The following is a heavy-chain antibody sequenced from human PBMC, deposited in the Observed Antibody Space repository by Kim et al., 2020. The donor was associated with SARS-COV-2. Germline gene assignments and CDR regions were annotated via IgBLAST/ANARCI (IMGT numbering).Heavy chain of an antibody. D-gene: IGHD1-26*01. CDR3: AKDSSRELLRNWFDP. J-gene: IGHJ5*02. CDR2: ISGSGGST. V-gene: IGHV3-23*01. CDR1: GFTFSSYA. Sequence: GGSLRLSCAASGFTFSSYAMSWVRQAPGKGLEWVSAISGSGGSTYYADSVKGRFTISRDNSKNTLYLQMNSLRAEDTAVYYCAKDSSRELLRNWFDPWGQGTLVTVSS.